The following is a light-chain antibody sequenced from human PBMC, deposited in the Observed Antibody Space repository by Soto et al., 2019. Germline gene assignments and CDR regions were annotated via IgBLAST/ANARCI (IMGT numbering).Light chain of an antibody. CDR3: SSYTTSNTRQIV. CDR1: SSDVGGYNY. J-gene: IGLJ1*01. CDR2: DVS. Sequence: SSLTQPASVSVSPGQSITISCTGTSSDVGGYNYVSWYQHHPGKAPKLIIYDVSNRPSGVSIRFSGSKSDNTASLTISGLQPEDEADYHCSSYTTSNTRQIVFGTGTKVTVL. V-gene: IGLV2-14*03.